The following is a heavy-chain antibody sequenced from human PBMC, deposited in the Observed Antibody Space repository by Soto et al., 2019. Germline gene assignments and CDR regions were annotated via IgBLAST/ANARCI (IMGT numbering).Heavy chain of an antibody. CDR1: GGSISSSSYY. D-gene: IGHD2-2*02. V-gene: IGHV4-39*01. J-gene: IGHJ4*02. Sequence: SETLSLTCTVSGGSISSSSYYWGWIRQPPGKGLEWIGSIYYSGSTYYNPSLKSRVTISVDTSKNQFSLKLSSVTAADTAVYYCARRKGIAAPIPYWGQGTLVTVSS. CDR3: ARRKGIAAPIPY. CDR2: IYYSGST.